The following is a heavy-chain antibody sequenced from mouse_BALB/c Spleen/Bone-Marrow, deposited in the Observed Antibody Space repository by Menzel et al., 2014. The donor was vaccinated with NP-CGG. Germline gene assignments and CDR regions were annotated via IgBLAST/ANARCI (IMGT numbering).Heavy chain of an antibody. CDR1: GFTFSSFG. V-gene: IGHV5-17*02. Sequence: EVHLVESGGGLVQPGGSRKLSCAASGFTFSSFGMHWVRQAPEKGLEWVAYISSGSSTTYYADTVKGRFTISRDNPKNTLFLQMTSLRSEDTAMYYCASRAYWGQGTLVTVSA. J-gene: IGHJ3*01. CDR2: ISSGSSTT. CDR3: ASRAY.